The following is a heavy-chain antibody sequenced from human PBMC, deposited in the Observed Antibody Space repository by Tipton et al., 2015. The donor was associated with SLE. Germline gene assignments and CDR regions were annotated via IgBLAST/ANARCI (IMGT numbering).Heavy chain of an antibody. CDR3: ARDGARSDYVRWFDP. Sequence: LRLSCAVYGGSFSGYYWSWIRQPPGKGLEWIGEINHSGSTNYNPSLKSRVTISVDTSKNQFSLKLSSVTAADTAVYYCARDGARSDYVRWFDPWGQGTLVTVSS. J-gene: IGHJ5*02. D-gene: IGHD4-17*01. CDR1: GGSFSGYY. V-gene: IGHV4-34*01. CDR2: INHSGST.